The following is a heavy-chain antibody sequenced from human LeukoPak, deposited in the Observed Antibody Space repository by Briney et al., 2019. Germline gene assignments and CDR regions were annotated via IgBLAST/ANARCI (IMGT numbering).Heavy chain of an antibody. Sequence: ASVKVSCKASGYTFTTYGISWVRQAPGQGLEWMGWISAYNGNTNYAQKLQGRVTMTTDTSTSTAYMELRSMRSDDTAVYYCARGSLGDSSGYYYLSLKENFDYWGQGTLVTVSS. CDR3: ARGSLGDSSGYYYLSLKENFDY. V-gene: IGHV1-18*01. CDR2: ISAYNGNT. CDR1: GYTFTTYG. J-gene: IGHJ4*02. D-gene: IGHD3-22*01.